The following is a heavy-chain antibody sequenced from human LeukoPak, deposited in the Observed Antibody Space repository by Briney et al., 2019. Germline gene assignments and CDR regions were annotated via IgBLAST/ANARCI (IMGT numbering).Heavy chain of an antibody. CDR2: ITASGSSA. J-gene: IGHJ3*02. CDR1: GFTFSDYA. V-gene: IGHV3-23*01. D-gene: IGHD2-21*01. CDR3: ARESYLWNAFDI. Sequence: GGSLRLSCAASGFTFSDYAMSWVRQAPGKGLEWVSAITASGSSAYYTDSVKGRFTVSRDNSKNTLYLQMNSLGAEDTAVYYCARESYLWNAFDIWGQGTMVTVSS.